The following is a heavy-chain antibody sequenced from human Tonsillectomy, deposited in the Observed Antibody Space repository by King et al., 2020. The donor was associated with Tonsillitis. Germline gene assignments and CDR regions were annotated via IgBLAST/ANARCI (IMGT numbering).Heavy chain of an antibody. CDR1: GFTFSNYW. CDR2: IKPDGSEK. Sequence: VQLVESGGGLVQPGGSLRLSCAASGFTFSNYWMTWVRQAPGKGLEWVANIKPDGSEKYYVDSVKGRFTISRDNAKNSLYLQMNSLRAEDTAVYYCARDSGYYEFWSGFYNHYYYGLDVWGQGTTVTVSS. V-gene: IGHV3-7*01. J-gene: IGHJ6*02. D-gene: IGHD3-3*01. CDR3: ARDSGYYEFWSGFYNHYYYGLDV.